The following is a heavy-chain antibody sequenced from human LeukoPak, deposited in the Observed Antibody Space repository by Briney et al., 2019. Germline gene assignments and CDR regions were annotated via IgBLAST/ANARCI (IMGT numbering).Heavy chain of an antibody. CDR1: GFTVSSNY. J-gene: IGHJ4*02. D-gene: IGHD2-2*01. Sequence: GGSLRLSCAASGFTVSSNYMSWVRQAPGKGLEWVSVIYSGGSTYYADSVKGRFTISRDNSKNTLYLQMNSLGAEDTAVYYCARDSRTWYQPQLDYWGQGTLVTVSS. CDR3: ARDSRTWYQPQLDY. CDR2: IYSGGST. V-gene: IGHV3-53*01.